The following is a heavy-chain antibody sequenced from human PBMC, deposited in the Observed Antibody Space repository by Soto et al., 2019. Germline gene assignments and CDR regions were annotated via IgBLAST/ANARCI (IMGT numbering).Heavy chain of an antibody. Sequence: ASVKVSCKASGYTFTGYYMHWVRQAPGQGLEWMGWINPNSGGTNYAQKFRGWVTMTRDTSISTAYMELSRLRSDDTAVYYCARDRYYHDAFDIWGQGTMVTVSS. V-gene: IGHV1-2*04. CDR3: ARDRYYHDAFDI. D-gene: IGHD2-2*01. CDR1: GYTFTGYY. CDR2: INPNSGGT. J-gene: IGHJ3*02.